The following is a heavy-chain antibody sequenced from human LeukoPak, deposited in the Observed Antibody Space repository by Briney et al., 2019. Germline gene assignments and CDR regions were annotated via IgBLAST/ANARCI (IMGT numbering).Heavy chain of an antibody. D-gene: IGHD6-13*01. V-gene: IGHV3-23*01. CDR2: ISGSGGST. CDR1: GFTFSSYA. Sequence: GGSLRLSCAASGFTFSSYAMSWVRQAPGKRLEWVSAISGSGGSTYYADSVKGRFTISRDNSKNTLYLQMNSLRAEDTAVYYCAKSRYSSSWYYFDYWGQGTLVTVSS. CDR3: AKSRYSSSWYYFDY. J-gene: IGHJ4*02.